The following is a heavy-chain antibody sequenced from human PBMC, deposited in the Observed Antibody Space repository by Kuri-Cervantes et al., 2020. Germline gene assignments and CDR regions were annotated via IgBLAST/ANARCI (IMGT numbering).Heavy chain of an antibody. V-gene: IGHV1-18*01. CDR1: GYTFTSYG. CDR2: ISAYNGNT. J-gene: IGHJ4*02. D-gene: IGHD6-25*01. CDR3: VKWVPLRVGSAAADY. Sequence: ASVKVSCKASGYTFTSYGISWVRQAPRQGLEWMGWISAYNGNTNYAQKLQGRVTMTTDTSTSTAYMELSRLRSDDTAVYYCVKWVPLRVGSAAADYWGQGTLVTVSS.